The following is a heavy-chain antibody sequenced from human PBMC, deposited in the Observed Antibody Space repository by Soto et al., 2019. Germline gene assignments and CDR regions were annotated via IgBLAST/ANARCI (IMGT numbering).Heavy chain of an antibody. CDR2: IYSGGST. CDR3: ARDRRRNGNHYYYSYGMDV. D-gene: IGHD1-1*01. V-gene: IGHV3-53*01. CDR1: GFTVSSNY. Sequence: PGGSLRLSCAASGFTVSSNYMSWVRQAPGKGLEWVSVIYSGGSTYYADSVKGRFTISRDNSKNTLYLQMNSLRAEDTAVYYCARDRRRNGNHYYYSYGMDVWGQGTTVTVAS. J-gene: IGHJ6*02.